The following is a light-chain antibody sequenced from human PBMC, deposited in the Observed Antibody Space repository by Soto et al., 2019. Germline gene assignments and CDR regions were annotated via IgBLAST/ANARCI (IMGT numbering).Light chain of an antibody. Sequence: QYVVTQPRSVSGSPGQSVTISCTGTSSDFGGYNYVSWYQHHPGKAPKLMIYDVSERPSGVPDRFSGSKSGNTASLTISGLQAEDEADYYCCSYAGTFYVFGTGTKVTVL. J-gene: IGLJ1*01. CDR2: DVS. V-gene: IGLV2-11*01. CDR1: SSDFGGYNY. CDR3: CSYAGTFYV.